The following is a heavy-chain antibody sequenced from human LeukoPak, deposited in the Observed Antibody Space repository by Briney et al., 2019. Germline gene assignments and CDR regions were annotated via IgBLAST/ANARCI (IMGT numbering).Heavy chain of an antibody. CDR2: ISGSGGST. Sequence: GGSLRLSCAASGFTFSSYAMSWVRQTPGKGLEWVSVISGSGGSTYYADSVKGRFTISRDNAKNSLYLQMNSLRAEDTAVYYCAELGITMIGGVWGKGTTVTIS. CDR1: GFTFSSYA. J-gene: IGHJ6*03. D-gene: IGHD3-10*02. V-gene: IGHV3-23*01. CDR3: AELGITMIGGV.